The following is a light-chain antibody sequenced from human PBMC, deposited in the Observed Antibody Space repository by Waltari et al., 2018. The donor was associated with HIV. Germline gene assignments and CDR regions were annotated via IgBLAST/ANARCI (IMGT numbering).Light chain of an antibody. CDR2: DDS. V-gene: IGLV3-21*02. J-gene: IGLJ2*01. CDR3: QVWHSNSDHVV. Sequence: SYVLTQPPSVSVAPGQTARITCEGNNIGSQSVHWYQQRPVQAPALVVHDDSDRPSWIPERFAGANAGNTATLTISRGEAGDEADYYCQVWHSNSDHVVFGGGTKLTVL. CDR1: NIGSQS.